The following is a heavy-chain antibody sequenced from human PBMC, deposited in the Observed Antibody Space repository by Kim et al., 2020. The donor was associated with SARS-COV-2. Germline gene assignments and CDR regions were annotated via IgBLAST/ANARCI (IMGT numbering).Heavy chain of an antibody. D-gene: IGHD3-16*01. J-gene: IGHJ5*02. CDR3: ARDGGPGLRRFDP. V-gene: IGHV4-59*01. Sequence: YNPSLKSRVTISVDTSKNQFSLKLSSVTAADTAVYYCARDGGPGLRRFDPWGQGTLVTVSS.